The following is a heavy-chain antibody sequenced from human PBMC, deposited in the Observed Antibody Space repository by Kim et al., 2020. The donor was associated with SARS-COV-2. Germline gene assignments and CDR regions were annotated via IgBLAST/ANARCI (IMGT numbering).Heavy chain of an antibody. D-gene: IGHD3-3*01. J-gene: IGHJ6*02. V-gene: IGHV3-66*01. CDR2: IYSGGST. CDR3: ARDSVRPTYYDFWSGYYIESGYYYYGMDV. Sequence: GGSLRLSCAASGFTVSSNYMSWVRQAPGKGLEWVSVIYSGGSTYYADSVKGRFTISRDNSKNTLYLQMNSLRAEDTAVYYCARDSVRPTYYDFWSGYYIESGYYYYGMDVCGQGTTVTVSS. CDR1: GFTVSSNY.